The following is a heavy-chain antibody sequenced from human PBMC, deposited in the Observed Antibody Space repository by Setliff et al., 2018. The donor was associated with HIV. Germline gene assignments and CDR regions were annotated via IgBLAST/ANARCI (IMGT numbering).Heavy chain of an antibody. J-gene: IGHJ6*04. CDR3: TRRGADSYYPRPLDV. Sequence: PSETLSLTCAVYGGSFNGYSWTWIRQPPGKGLEWIGGINHSGSTNYNPSLKCRVTISVDTSKSQFSLKLSSVTAADTAVYYCTRRGADSYYPRPLDVWGKGTTVTVSS. V-gene: IGHV4-34*01. CDR2: INHSGST. D-gene: IGHD3-10*01. CDR1: GGSFNGYS.